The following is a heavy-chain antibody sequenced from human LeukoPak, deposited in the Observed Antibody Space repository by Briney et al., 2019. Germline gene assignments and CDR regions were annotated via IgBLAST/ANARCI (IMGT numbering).Heavy chain of an antibody. V-gene: IGHV3-21*01. CDR1: GFTFSSYS. J-gene: IGHJ4*02. D-gene: IGHD6-13*01. CDR2: ISSSSSYI. Sequence: GGSLRLSCAASGFTFSSYSMNWVRQAPGKGLEWVSSISSSSSYIYYADSVKGRFTISRDNAKNSLYLQMNSLRAEDTAVYSSAREVAAAGKNDYWGQGTLVTVSP. CDR3: AREVAAAGKNDY.